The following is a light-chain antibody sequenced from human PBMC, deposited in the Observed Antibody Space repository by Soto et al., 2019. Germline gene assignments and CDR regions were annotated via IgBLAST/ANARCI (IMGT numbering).Light chain of an antibody. CDR3: LLTYSGGRV. Sequence: QTVVTQEPSLTVSPGGTVTLTCGSSDGPVTSGHYPYWYQQRPGQVPRTLVYNTLNRQSWAPARFSGSLVGVKAALTLSGAQPEDEADYYCLLTYSGGRVFGGGTKLTVL. J-gene: IGLJ2*01. CDR2: NTL. CDR1: DGPVTSGHY. V-gene: IGLV7-46*01.